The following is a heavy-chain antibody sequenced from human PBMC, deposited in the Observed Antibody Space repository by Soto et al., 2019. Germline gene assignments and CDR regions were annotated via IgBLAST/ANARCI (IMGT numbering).Heavy chain of an antibody. CDR2: IYYSGST. Sequence: SQTLSLTCTVAGGSISNSYWNWIRQPPGKGLEWIAYIYYSGSTNYNPSLKSRVTISVDTSKNQFSLKLSSVTAADTAVYYCARTSENYDILTGFTSEDGAFDIWGQGTMVTVSS. D-gene: IGHD3-9*01. CDR3: ARTSENYDILTGFTSEDGAFDI. V-gene: IGHV4-59*01. J-gene: IGHJ3*02. CDR1: GGSISNSY.